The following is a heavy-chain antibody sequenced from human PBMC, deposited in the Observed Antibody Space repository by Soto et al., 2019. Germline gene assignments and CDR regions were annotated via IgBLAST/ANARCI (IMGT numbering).Heavy chain of an antibody. V-gene: IGHV3-30-3*01. CDR2: ISYDGTNQ. CDR1: GFTFSSHA. Sequence: GGSLRLSCAASGFTFSSHAMHWVRQAPGKGLEWVAFISYDGTNQHYADSVKGRFTISRDNSENTLYLQMNSLRAEDTAVYYCTRGNYYGMDVWGQGTTVTVSS. CDR3: TRGNYYGMDV. J-gene: IGHJ6*02.